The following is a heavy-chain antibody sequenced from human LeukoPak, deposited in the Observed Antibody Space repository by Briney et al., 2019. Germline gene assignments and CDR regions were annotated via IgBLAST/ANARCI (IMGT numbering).Heavy chain of an antibody. Sequence: SETLSLTCTVSGNSISSSYYWGWIRQPPGKGLEWIGSIYYSGSTYYNPSLKSRVTISVDTSKNQFSLKLSSVTAADTAVYYCARDGPLLSSSSDYYYYYMDVWGKGTTVTVSS. J-gene: IGHJ6*03. V-gene: IGHV4-38-2*02. CDR1: GNSISSSYY. CDR2: IYYSGST. CDR3: ARDGPLLSSSSDYYYYYMDV. D-gene: IGHD6-6*01.